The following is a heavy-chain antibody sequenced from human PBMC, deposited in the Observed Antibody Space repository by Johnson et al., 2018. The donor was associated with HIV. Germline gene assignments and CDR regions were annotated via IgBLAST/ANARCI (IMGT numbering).Heavy chain of an antibody. CDR1: GFTFSSYD. V-gene: IGHV3-13*01. D-gene: IGHD4-17*01. CDR3: ATLVSDYDDTLTDDAFHI. Sequence: EVQVVESGGGLVQPGGSLRLSCAASGFTFSSYDMHWVRQATGKGLEWVSAIGTAGDTYYPGSVKGRFTISRENAKNSLYLQINSLRAEDSAIYYCATLVSDYDDTLTDDAFHIWGQGTVLTVSS. J-gene: IGHJ3*02. CDR2: IGTAGDT.